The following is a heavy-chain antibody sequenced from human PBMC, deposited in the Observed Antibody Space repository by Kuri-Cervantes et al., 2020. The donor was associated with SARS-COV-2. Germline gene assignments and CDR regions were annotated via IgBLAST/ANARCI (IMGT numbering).Heavy chain of an antibody. J-gene: IGHJ5*02. D-gene: IGHD6-6*01. CDR2: INPNXGGT. CDR3: ARVSKAAXXSAWFDP. V-gene: IGHV1-2*02. Sequence: ASVKVSXKASGYTFTGYYMHWVRQAXGQGLEWMGWINPNXGGTNYAQKFXGRVTMTRDTSIXXAYMELSRLRSDDTDVYXCARVSKAAXXSAWFDPWGQGTLVTVSS. CDR1: GYTFTGYY.